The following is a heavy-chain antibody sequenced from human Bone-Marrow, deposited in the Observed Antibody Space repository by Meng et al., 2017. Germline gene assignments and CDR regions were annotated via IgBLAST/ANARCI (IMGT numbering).Heavy chain of an antibody. CDR2: IYPGDYDT. CDR3: ASAYYDILPGYPTSFDY. CDR1: GYSFTRYW. Sequence: PCKGSGYSFTRYWIGWVRQMPGHGREGMGIIYPGDYDTRYSPSFQGQVTISVNKSISTAYLQWSSLKASDTAMYYCASAYYDILPGYPTSFDYWGQGTLVTVSS. J-gene: IGHJ4*02. V-gene: IGHV5-51*01. D-gene: IGHD3-9*01.